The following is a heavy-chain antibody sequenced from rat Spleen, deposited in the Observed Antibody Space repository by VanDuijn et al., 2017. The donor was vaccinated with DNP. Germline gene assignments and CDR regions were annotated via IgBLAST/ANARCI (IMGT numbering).Heavy chain of an antibody. CDR3: ARWSDYFDY. Sequence: EVQLQESGPGLVKPSQSLSLTCSVTGYSITSGYRWNWIRKFPGNKLEWMGYINSAGSTKYNPSLKSQISITRDTSKNQFFLHLNSVTTEDTATYYCARWSDYFDYWGQGVMVTVSS. CDR1: GYSITSGYR. CDR2: INSAGST. J-gene: IGHJ2*01. D-gene: IGHD4-2*01. V-gene: IGHV3-3*01.